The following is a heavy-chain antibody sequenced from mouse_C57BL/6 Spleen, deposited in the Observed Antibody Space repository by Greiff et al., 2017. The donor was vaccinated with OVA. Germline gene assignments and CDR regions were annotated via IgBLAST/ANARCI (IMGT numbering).Heavy chain of an antibody. J-gene: IGHJ2*01. D-gene: IGHD4-1*01. Sequence: EVQRVESGGGLVQPKGSLKLSCAASGFSFNTYAMNWVRQAPGKGLEWVARIRSKSNNYATYYADSVKDRFTISRDDSESMLYLQMNNLKTEDTAMYYCVRHSLGLVFDYWGQGTTLIVSS. CDR3: VRHSLGLVFDY. V-gene: IGHV10-1*01. CDR1: GFSFNTYA. CDR2: IRSKSNNYAT.